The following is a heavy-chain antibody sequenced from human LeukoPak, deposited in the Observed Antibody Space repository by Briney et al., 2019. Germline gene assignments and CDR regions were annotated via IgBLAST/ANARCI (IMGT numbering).Heavy chain of an antibody. D-gene: IGHD4-17*01. CDR1: GFTFSTYE. CDR2: ISTSGSSI. CDR3: ARDATTELGTVYMDV. V-gene: IGHV3-48*03. J-gene: IGHJ6*03. Sequence: GGSLRLSCAASGFTFSTYETNWVRQAPGKGLEWLSPISTSGSSIHYADSVKGRFTISRDNAKNSLYLQMNSLRVEDTAVYYCARDATTELGTVYMDVWGKGTTVTISS.